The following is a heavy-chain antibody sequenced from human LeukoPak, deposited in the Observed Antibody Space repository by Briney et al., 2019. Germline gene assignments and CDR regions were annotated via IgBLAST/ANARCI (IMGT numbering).Heavy chain of an antibody. J-gene: IGHJ4*02. Sequence: PGGSLRLSCAASGFIFSSYWMHWVRQGPGKGLVWVSRINSDGSSTSYADSVKGRFTISRDNAKNTLYLQMNSLRAEDTAVYYCARVSTYSAIDYWGQGTLVTVSS. V-gene: IGHV3-74*01. CDR1: GFIFSSYW. CDR2: INSDGSST. D-gene: IGHD1-26*01. CDR3: ARVSTYSAIDY.